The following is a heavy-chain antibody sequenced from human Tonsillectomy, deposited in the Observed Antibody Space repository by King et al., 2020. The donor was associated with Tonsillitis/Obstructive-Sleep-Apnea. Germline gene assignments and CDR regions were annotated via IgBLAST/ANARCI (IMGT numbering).Heavy chain of an antibody. J-gene: IGHJ4*02. Sequence: VQLQESGPGLVKPSGTLSLTCAVSGCSISSSNWWSLVCQPPGKGLEWIGEIDHSGSTNYNPSLKNRVTISVDKSKNQFSLKLSSLTAADTAVYYCSSLQWPSYYFDYWGQGTLVTVSS. CDR3: SSLQWPSYYFDY. CDR2: IDHSGST. V-gene: IGHV4-4*02. D-gene: IGHD6-19*01. CDR1: GCSISSSNW.